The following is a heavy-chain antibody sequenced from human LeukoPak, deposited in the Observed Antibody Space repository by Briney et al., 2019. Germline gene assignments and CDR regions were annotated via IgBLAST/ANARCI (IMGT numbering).Heavy chain of an antibody. Sequence: GESLKISCKGSGYSFTSYWIGWVRQMPGKGLEWMGIIYPGDSDTRYSPSFQGQVTISADKSISTAYLQWSSLKASDTAMYYCARSPPSSYCTSTSCYPRHFDYWGQGTLVTVSS. V-gene: IGHV5-51*01. CDR3: ARSPPSSYCTSTSCYPRHFDY. J-gene: IGHJ4*02. CDR2: IYPGDSDT. CDR1: GYSFTSYW. D-gene: IGHD2-2*01.